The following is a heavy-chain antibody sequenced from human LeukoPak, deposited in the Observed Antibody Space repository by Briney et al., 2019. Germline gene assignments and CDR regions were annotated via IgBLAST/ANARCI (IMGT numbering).Heavy chain of an antibody. D-gene: IGHD6-13*01. CDR2: SSSSGDTT. J-gene: IGHJ4*02. CDR3: ARPKYSSSWQIFDY. V-gene: IGHV3-11*01. CDR1: GFPFRDYY. Sequence: KPGGPLSLSCAASGFPFRDYYMSWIREARGEGVVGVSYSSSSGDTTYYADSVTGPFTISKDNAKNSVFLQMNSLRAEDTAVYYCARPKYSSSWQIFDYWGQGTLVTASS.